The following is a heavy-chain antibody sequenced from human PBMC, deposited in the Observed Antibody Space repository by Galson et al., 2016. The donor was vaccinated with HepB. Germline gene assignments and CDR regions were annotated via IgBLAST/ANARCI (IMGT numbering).Heavy chain of an antibody. CDR3: FRGHYFHA. V-gene: IGHV3-7*03. CDR2: IKGDGSEK. CDR1: GFSLSDFW. Sequence: SLRLSCASSGFSLSDFWMSWVRQAPGKGLEWVANIKGDGSEKYYVDSVKGRFTISRDNAKNSLYLQMNTLRAEDAAVYYCFRGHYFHAWGQGTLVTVSS. J-gene: IGHJ4*02.